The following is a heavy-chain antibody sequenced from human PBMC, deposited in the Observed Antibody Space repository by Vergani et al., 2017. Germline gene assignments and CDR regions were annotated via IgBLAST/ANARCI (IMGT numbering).Heavy chain of an antibody. V-gene: IGHV3-33*08. CDR2: IWYDGSNK. CDR1: GFTFSSYG. J-gene: IGHJ5*02. Sequence: VQLVESGGGVVQPGGSLRLSCAASGFTFSSYGMHWVRQAPGKGLEWVAVIWYDGSNKYYADSVKGRFTISRDNSKNTLYLQMNSLRAEDTAVYYCAREDSASSGSSWFDPWGQGTLVTVSS. CDR3: AREDSASSGSSWFDP. D-gene: IGHD6-19*01.